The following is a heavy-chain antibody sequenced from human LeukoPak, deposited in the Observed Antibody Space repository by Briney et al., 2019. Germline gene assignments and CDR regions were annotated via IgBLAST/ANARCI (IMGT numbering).Heavy chain of an antibody. J-gene: IGHJ5*02. V-gene: IGHV4-39*01. Sequence: SETLSLTCTVSGGSISSSSDYWGWIRQPPGKGLEWIGSIYYSGSTYYNPSLKSRVTISVDTSKNQFSLKLSSVSAADTAVYYCARPPYVDTAMIGFDPWGQGTLVTVSP. CDR3: ARPPYVDTAMIGFDP. CDR2: IYYSGST. CDR1: GGSISSSSDY. D-gene: IGHD5-18*01.